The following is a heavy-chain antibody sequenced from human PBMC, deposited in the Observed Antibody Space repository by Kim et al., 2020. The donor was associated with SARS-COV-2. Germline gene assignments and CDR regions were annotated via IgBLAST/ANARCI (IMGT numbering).Heavy chain of an antibody. CDR2: ITPGGDT. V-gene: IGHV1-3*01. Sequence: ASVKVSCKASGYTFTNYRVHWVRQAPGQRFEWMGRITPGGDTNYSQKFQDRVTITSDTSASTTSLEVSSLGSEDTAIYYCAKGAETSIPGAFDYWGQG. D-gene: IGHD2-21*01. CDR1: GYTFTNYR. J-gene: IGHJ4*02. CDR3: AKGAETSIPGAFDY.